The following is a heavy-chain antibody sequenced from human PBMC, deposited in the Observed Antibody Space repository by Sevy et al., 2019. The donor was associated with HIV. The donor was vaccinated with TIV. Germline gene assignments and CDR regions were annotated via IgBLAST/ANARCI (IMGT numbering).Heavy chain of an antibody. CDR3: ARRMMTPMHAFGV. Sequence: ASVKVSCKASGGTFGSSGIIWVRQAPGEGLEWMGGIIPIFGTTDYVQRFHGRVTITADESTSTVYMELRSLKSEDTAVYFCARRMMTPMHAFGVWGQGTMVTVSS. J-gene: IGHJ3*01. CDR2: IIPIFGTT. CDR1: GGTFGSSG. D-gene: IGHD2-21*02. V-gene: IGHV1-69*13.